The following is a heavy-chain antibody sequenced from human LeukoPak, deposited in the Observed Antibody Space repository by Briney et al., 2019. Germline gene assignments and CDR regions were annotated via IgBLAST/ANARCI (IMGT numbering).Heavy chain of an antibody. Sequence: GGSLRLSCAASGFTFDDYAMHWVRQAPGKGLEWVSLMSGDGGSTYYADSVKGRFTISRDNRKNSLYLQMNSLRTEDTALYYCAILPYSSGWYQNDYWGQGTLVTVSS. CDR3: AILPYSSGWYQNDY. CDR1: GFTFDDYA. CDR2: MSGDGGST. D-gene: IGHD6-19*01. J-gene: IGHJ4*02. V-gene: IGHV3-43*02.